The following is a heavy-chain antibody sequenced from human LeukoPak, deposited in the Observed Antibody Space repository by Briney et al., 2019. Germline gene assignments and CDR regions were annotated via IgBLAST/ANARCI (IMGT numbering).Heavy chain of an antibody. J-gene: IGHJ4*02. D-gene: IGHD1-26*01. Sequence: PGRSLRLPCTASGFTFGDYAMSWVRQAPGKGLEWVGFIRSKAYGGTAEYAASVKGRFTISRDDSKSIAYLQMNSLKTEDTAVYYCTKSGTAIVGTTAAYYFDYWGQGTLVTVSS. CDR3: TKSGTAIVGTTAAYYFDY. CDR1: GFTFGDYA. CDR2: IRSKAYGGTA. V-gene: IGHV3-49*04.